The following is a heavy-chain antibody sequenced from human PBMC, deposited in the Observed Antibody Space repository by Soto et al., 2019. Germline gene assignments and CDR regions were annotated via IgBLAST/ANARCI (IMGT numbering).Heavy chain of an antibody. CDR1: GFTFSNYW. CDR2: IKQDGSDK. V-gene: IGHV3-7*03. CDR3: ARQTRAPES. J-gene: IGHJ5*02. D-gene: IGHD3-10*01. Sequence: PGGALRLSWAASGFTFSNYWMTWVRQAPGKGLECVANIKQDGSDKYYVDSVKGRFTISRDNAKNSLYLQMNSLRAEDTAVYYCARQTRAPESWGQVTLVTVSS.